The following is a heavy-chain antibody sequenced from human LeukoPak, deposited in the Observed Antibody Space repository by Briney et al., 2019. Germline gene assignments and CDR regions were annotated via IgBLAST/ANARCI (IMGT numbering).Heavy chain of an antibody. D-gene: IGHD3-22*01. Sequence: GASVKVSCXASGYTFTSYGISWVRLAPGQGLEWMGWISAYNGNTNYAQKLQGRVTMTTDTSTSTAYMELRSLRSDDTAVYYCARDFTTAGYYDSEDAFDIWGQGTMVTVSS. J-gene: IGHJ3*02. CDR2: ISAYNGNT. CDR3: ARDFTTAGYYDSEDAFDI. V-gene: IGHV1-18*01. CDR1: GYTFTSYG.